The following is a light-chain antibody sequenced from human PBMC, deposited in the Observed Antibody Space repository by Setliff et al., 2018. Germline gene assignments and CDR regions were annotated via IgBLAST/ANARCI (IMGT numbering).Light chain of an antibody. V-gene: IGLV2-14*01. CDR3: SSHTSRSTYV. CDR1: SSDVASYNY. J-gene: IGLJ1*01. CDR2: DVS. Sequence: QSALTQSASVSGSPGQSITISCTGTSSDVASYNYVSWYQQYPGKAPQLLIYDVSMRPSGVSDRFSGSKSGDTASLTISGLRAEDEADYYCSSHTSRSTYVFGTGTKVTVL.